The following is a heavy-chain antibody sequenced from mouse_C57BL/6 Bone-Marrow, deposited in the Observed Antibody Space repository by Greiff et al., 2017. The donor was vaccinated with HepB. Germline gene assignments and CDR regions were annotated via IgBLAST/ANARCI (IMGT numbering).Heavy chain of an antibody. CDR2: ISDGGSYT. J-gene: IGHJ2*01. CDR3: ARDYYGSSYD. D-gene: IGHD1-1*01. V-gene: IGHV5-4*03. CDR1: GFTFSSYA. Sequence: DVKLQESGGGLVKPGGSLKLSCAASGFTFSSYAMSWVRQTPEKRLEWVATISDGGSYTYYPDNVKGRFTISRDNAKNNLYLQMSHLKSEDTAMYYCARDYYGSSYDWGQGTTLTVSS.